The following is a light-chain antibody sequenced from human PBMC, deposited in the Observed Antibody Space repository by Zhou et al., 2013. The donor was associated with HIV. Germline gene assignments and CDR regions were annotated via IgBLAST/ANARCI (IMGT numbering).Light chain of an antibody. CDR2: LGS. J-gene: IGKJ2*01. CDR3: MQALQTPFT. V-gene: IGKV2-28*01. CDR1: QSLLHSNGYNY. Sequence: DIVMTQSPLSLPVTPGEPASISCRSSQSLLHSNGYNYLDWYLQKPGQSPQVLIYLGSNRASGVPDRFSGSGSGTDSTLKISRVEAEDVGVYYCMQALQTPFTFGPGDQAGD.